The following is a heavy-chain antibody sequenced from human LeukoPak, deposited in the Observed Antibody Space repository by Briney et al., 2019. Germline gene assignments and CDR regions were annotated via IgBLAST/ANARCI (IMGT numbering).Heavy chain of an antibody. J-gene: IGHJ3*02. V-gene: IGHV3-48*01. Sequence: PGGSLRLSCAASGFTFSSYSMNWVRQAPGKGLEWVSYISSSSSTIYYADSVQGRFTISRDNAKNSLYLQMNSLRAEDTAVYYCARDHKGDGYKIGAFDIWGQGTMVTVSS. CDR2: ISSSSSTI. D-gene: IGHD5-24*01. CDR3: ARDHKGDGYKIGAFDI. CDR1: GFTFSSYS.